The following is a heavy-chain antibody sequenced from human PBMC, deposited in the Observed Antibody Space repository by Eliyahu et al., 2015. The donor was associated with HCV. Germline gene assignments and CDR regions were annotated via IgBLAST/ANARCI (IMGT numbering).Heavy chain of an antibody. CDR2: ISYDGSNK. D-gene: IGHD3-3*01. V-gene: IGHV3-30*18. Sequence: QVQLVESGGGVVQPGRSLRLSCAASGFTFSSYGMHWVRQAPGKGLEWVAVISYDGSNKYYADSVKGRFTISRDNSKNTLYLQMNSLRAEDTAVYYCAKGPYDFWSGLFDYWGQGTLVTVSS. J-gene: IGHJ4*02. CDR3: AKGPYDFWSGLFDY. CDR1: GFTFSSYG.